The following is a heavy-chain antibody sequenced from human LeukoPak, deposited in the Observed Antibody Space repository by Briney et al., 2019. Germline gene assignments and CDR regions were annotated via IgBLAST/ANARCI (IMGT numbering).Heavy chain of an antibody. Sequence: SETLSLTCAVYGGSFSGYYWSWIRQPPGKGLEWIGEINHSGSTNYNPSLKSRVTISVDTSKNQLSLKLSSVTAADTAVYYCASSGWYDIVPGYWGQGTPVTVSS. J-gene: IGHJ4*02. CDR2: INHSGST. V-gene: IGHV4-34*01. D-gene: IGHD6-19*01. CDR3: ASSGWYDIVPGY. CDR1: GGSFSGYY.